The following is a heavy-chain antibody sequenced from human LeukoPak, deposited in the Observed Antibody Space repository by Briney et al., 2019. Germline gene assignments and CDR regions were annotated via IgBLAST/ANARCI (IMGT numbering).Heavy chain of an antibody. Sequence: GGSLRLSCAASGFTFSSYGMSWVRQAPGKGLEWVSAISGSGGSTYYADSVKGRFTISRDNSKNTLYLQMNSPRAEDTAVYYCAKGNYDSSCSYFDYWGQGTLVTVSS. D-gene: IGHD3-22*01. CDR3: AKGNYDSSCSYFDY. J-gene: IGHJ4*02. CDR1: GFTFSSYG. V-gene: IGHV3-23*01. CDR2: ISGSGGST.